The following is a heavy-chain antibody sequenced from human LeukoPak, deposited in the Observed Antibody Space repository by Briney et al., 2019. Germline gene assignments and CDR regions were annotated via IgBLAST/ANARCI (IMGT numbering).Heavy chain of an antibody. Sequence: GGSLRLSCAASGFSFSNYAVNWVRQAPGKGLEWVSLIVASSGATFYADSVKGRFTISRDKSKNTLYLQMKSLRAEDTAVYYCAKGGYDYVEIGYFDYWGQGALVTVSS. D-gene: IGHD5-12*01. J-gene: IGHJ4*03. V-gene: IGHV3-23*01. CDR2: IVASSGAT. CDR1: GFSFSNYA. CDR3: AKGGYDYVEIGYFDY.